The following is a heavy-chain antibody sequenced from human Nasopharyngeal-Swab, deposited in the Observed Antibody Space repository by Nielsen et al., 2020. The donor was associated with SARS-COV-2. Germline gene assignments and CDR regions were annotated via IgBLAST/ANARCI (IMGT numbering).Heavy chain of an antibody. CDR1: GVSISSSNYY. CDR3: ARRTEYRASYYLGGYFDY. D-gene: IGHD1-26*01. V-gene: IGHV4-39*01. Sequence: SWTLYLTCSVSGVSISSSNYYWGWIRQPPGKGLEWIAGLYYSGFTYYNPSLKSRVTISVDTSKNQISLKLSSVTAADTAVYYCARRTEYRASYYLGGYFDYWGQGTLVTVSS. CDR2: LYYSGFT. J-gene: IGHJ4*02.